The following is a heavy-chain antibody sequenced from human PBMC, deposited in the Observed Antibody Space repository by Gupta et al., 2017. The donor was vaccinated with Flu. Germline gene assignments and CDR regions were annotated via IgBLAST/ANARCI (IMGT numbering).Heavy chain of an antibody. CDR3: ARSYYYDSSGYYYEGPRPIKRSPFDY. D-gene: IGHD3-22*01. Sequence: SYWMSWVRQAPGKGLEWVANIKQDGSEKYYVDSVKGRFTISRDNAKNSLYLQMNSLRAEDTAVYYCARSYYYDSSGYYYEGPRPIKRSPFDY. V-gene: IGHV3-7*01. CDR1: SYW. J-gene: IGHJ4*01. CDR2: IKQDGSEK.